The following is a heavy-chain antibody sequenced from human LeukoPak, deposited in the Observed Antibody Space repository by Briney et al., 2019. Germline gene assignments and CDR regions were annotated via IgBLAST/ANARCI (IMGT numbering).Heavy chain of an antibody. V-gene: IGHV4-34*01. D-gene: IGHD3-3*01. Sequence: SETLSLTCAVYGGSFSGYYWSWIRLPPGKGLEWIGEINHSGSTNYNPSLKSRVTISVDTSKNQFSLKLSSVTAADTAVYYCAGGRSFGVFRYWGQGTLVTVSS. CDR3: AGGRSFGVFRY. J-gene: IGHJ4*02. CDR1: GGSFSGYY. CDR2: INHSGST.